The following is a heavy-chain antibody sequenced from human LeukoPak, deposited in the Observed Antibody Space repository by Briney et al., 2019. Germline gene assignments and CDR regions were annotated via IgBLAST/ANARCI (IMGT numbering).Heavy chain of an antibody. V-gene: IGHV1-3*01. D-gene: IGHD3-22*01. CDR1: GYTFTSYA. CDR3: AREDAQGSSGYPYYYGMDV. CDR2: INAGNGNT. J-gene: IGHJ6*02. Sequence: GASVRVSCTASGYTFTSYAMHWVRQAPGQGLEWMGWINAGNGNTKYSQKFQGRVTITRDTSASTAYMELSSLRSEDTAVYYCAREDAQGSSGYPYYYGMDVWGQGTTVTVSS.